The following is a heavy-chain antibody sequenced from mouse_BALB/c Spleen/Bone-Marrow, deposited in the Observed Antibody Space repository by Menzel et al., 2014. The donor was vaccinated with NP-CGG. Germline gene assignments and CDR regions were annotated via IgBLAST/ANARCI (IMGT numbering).Heavy chain of an antibody. CDR1: GYSFTGYT. CDR3: ARSGLYYGNYLYAMDY. J-gene: IGHJ4*01. V-gene: IGHV1-26*01. D-gene: IGHD2-1*01. CDR2: INPYNGGT. Sequence: LMESGVSMKMSCKASGYSFTGYTMNWVKQTHGKNLEWIGLINPYNGGTSYNQKFKGKATLTVDKSSSTAYMELLSLTSEDSAVYYCARSGLYYGNYLYAMDYWGQGTSVTVSS.